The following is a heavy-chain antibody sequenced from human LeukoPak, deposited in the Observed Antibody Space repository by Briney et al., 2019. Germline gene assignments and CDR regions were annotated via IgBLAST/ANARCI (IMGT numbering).Heavy chain of an antibody. CDR2: IGSGGSPI. Sequence: GGSLRLSCAASGFTFKTYEMNWVRQAPGKGLEWVSYIGSGGSPIYYADSVRGRFTISRDDAKNSLYLQMNSLRAEDTAVYHCARVESGWYPGEDWGQGILVTVSS. V-gene: IGHV3-48*03. D-gene: IGHD6-19*01. CDR1: GFTFKTYE. CDR3: ARVESGWYPGED. J-gene: IGHJ4*02.